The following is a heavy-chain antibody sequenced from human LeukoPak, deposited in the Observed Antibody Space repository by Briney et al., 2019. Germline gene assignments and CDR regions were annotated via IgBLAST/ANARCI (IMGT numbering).Heavy chain of an antibody. CDR2: IYYSGST. Sequence: SQTLSLTCTVSGGSISSGDYYWSWIRQPPGKGLEWIGYIYYSGSTDYNPSLKSRVTISVDTSKNQFSLKLSSVTAADTAVYYCARDRGVCSGYFDYWGQGTLVTVSS. D-gene: IGHD3-3*01. V-gene: IGHV4-30-4*01. CDR1: GGSISSGDYY. CDR3: ARDRGVCSGYFDY. J-gene: IGHJ4*02.